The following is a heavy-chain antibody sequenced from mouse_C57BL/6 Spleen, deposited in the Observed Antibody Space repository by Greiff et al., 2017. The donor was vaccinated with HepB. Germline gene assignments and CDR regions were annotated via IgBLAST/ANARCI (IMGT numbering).Heavy chain of an antibody. J-gene: IGHJ3*01. V-gene: IGHV1-69*01. CDR3: ARIETGAWFAY. CDR2: IDPSDSYT. CDR1: GYTFTSYW. D-gene: IGHD4-1*01. Sequence: QVQLQQPGTELVKPGASVKLSCKASGYTFTSYWMHWVKQRPGQGLEWIGEIDPSDSYTNYNQKFKGKSTLTVDKSSSTAYMQLSSLTSEDSAVYYCARIETGAWFAYWGQGTLVTVSA.